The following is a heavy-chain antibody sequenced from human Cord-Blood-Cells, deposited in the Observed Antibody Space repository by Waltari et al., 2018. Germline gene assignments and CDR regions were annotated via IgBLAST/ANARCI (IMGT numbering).Heavy chain of an antibody. D-gene: IGHD6-19*01. CDR1: GGSFSGYY. V-gene: IGHV4-34*01. Sequence: QVQLQQWGAGLLKPSETLSLTCAVYGGSFSGYYWSWIRQPPGKGLEWIGEINHSGSTNYNPSLKSRVTRSVDTSKNQFSLKLSSVTAADTAVYYCARGGIAVAGPDFDYWGQGTLVTVSS. CDR3: ARGGIAVAGPDFDY. J-gene: IGHJ4*02. CDR2: INHSGST.